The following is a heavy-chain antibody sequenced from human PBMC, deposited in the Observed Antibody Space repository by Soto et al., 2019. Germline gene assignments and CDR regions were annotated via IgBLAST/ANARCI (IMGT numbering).Heavy chain of an antibody. V-gene: IGHV5-51*01. Sequence: CKGSGYSFTSYWIAWLRQMPGKGLEWMGFIYPGDSDTRYSPSFQGQVTISADKSISTAYLQWSSLKASDTAMYYCAKQYTLGAFDIWGQGTMVTVSS. D-gene: IGHD3-10*01. CDR3: AKQYTLGAFDI. CDR1: GYSFTSYW. CDR2: IYPGDSDT. J-gene: IGHJ3*02.